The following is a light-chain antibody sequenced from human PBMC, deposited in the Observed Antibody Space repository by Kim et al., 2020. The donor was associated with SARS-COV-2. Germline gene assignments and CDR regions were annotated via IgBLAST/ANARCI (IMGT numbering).Light chain of an antibody. CDR1: SLRSYY. J-gene: IGLJ1*01. CDR3: NSRDSSGNHSYV. Sequence: LGQTVRITCQGDSLRSYYASWYQQKPGQAPVLVIYGKNNRPSGIPDRFSGSSSGNTASLTITGARAEDEADYYCNSRDSSGNHSYVFGTGTKVTVL. V-gene: IGLV3-19*01. CDR2: GKN.